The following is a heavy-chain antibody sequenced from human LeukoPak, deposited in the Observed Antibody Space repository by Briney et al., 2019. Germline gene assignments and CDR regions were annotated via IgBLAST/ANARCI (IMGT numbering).Heavy chain of an antibody. J-gene: IGHJ4*01. CDR1: GYTFTGYY. D-gene: IGHD6-19*01. CDR3: AREPSYGWSLGY. Sequence: ASVTVSCKASGYTFTGYYMHWVRQAPGQGLEWMGWINPNSGGTNYARNFQGRVIMTRDTSISTAYMELSRLRSDDTAVCYCAREPSYGWSLGYWGHGTLVTVSS. CDR2: INPNSGGT. V-gene: IGHV1-2*02.